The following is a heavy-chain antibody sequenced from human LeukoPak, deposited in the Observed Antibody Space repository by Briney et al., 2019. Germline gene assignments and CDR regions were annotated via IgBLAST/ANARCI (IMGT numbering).Heavy chain of an antibody. Sequence: GGSLRLSCAASGFTFTSYPMHWVRQAPGKGLEYVSAISSNGGSTYYAHSVKGRFTISRDNSKNTLYLQMNSLRAEDTAVYYCAREYYDSSGMGYFDYWGQGTLVTVSS. CDR3: AREYYDSSGMGYFDY. CDR2: ISSNGGST. J-gene: IGHJ4*02. D-gene: IGHD3-22*01. CDR1: GFTFTSYP. V-gene: IGHV3-64*01.